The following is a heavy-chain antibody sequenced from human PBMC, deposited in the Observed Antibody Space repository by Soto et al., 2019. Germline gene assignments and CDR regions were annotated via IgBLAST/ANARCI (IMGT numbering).Heavy chain of an antibody. Sequence: QVQLVESGGGVVQPGRSLRLSCAASGFTFSNYGMHWVRQAPGKGLEWVAVISFDGSNKYYADSVKGRFTISRDTSKNTLYLQMNSLRAEDTAVYYCAKGLGYCSSTTCSIDYWGQGTLVTVSS. D-gene: IGHD2-2*01. J-gene: IGHJ4*02. CDR1: GFTFSNYG. CDR3: AKGLGYCSSTTCSIDY. CDR2: ISFDGSNK. V-gene: IGHV3-30*18.